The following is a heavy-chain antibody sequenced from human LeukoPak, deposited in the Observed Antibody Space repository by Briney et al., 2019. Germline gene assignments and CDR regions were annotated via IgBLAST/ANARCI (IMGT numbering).Heavy chain of an antibody. CDR2: IWYDGSNK. Sequence: RTGRSLRLSCAASGFTFSCYGMHWVRQAPGKGLEWVAVIWYDGSNKYYADSVKGRFTISRDNSKNMLYLQMNSLRAEDTAVYYCARDFGIAAAGTIDYFDYWGQGTLVTVSS. J-gene: IGHJ4*02. CDR1: GFTFSCYG. CDR3: ARDFGIAAAGTIDYFDY. D-gene: IGHD6-13*01. V-gene: IGHV3-33*01.